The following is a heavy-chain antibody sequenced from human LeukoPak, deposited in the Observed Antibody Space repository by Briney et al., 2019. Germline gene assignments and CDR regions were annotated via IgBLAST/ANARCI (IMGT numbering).Heavy chain of an antibody. CDR1: GGSIRSGGYY. CDR2: IYHSGST. D-gene: IGHD6-19*01. V-gene: IGHV4-31*03. CDR3: ARDLSRGMAVAGLDAFDI. Sequence: SETLSLTCTVSGGSIRSGGYYWTWIRQHPGKGLEWIGYIYHSGSTYYNPSPKSRVTISVDTSKNQFSLKLSSVTAADTAVYYCARDLSRGMAVAGLDAFDIWGQGTMVTVSS. J-gene: IGHJ3*02.